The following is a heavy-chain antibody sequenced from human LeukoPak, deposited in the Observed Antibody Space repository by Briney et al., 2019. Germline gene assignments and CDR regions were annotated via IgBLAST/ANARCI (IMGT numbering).Heavy chain of an antibody. CDR2: IYSGGGT. CDR1: GFTFSTNY. V-gene: IGHV3-53*01. CDR3: AREAHFASNDAFDI. J-gene: IGHJ3*02. Sequence: PGGSLRLSCAASGFTFSTNYMTWVRQAPGKGLEWVSIIYSGGGTHYADSVKGRFTISRDNSKNTVYLQMNSLRAEDTAVYYCAREAHFASNDAFDIWGQGTMVTVSS. D-gene: IGHD3-3*02.